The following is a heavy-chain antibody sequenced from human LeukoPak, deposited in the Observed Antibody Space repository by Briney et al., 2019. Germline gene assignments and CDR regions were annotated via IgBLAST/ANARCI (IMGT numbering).Heavy chain of an antibody. V-gene: IGHV3-23*01. J-gene: IGHJ6*02. CDR3: AKPLLGMDV. CDR1: GFTFSSYA. D-gene: IGHD3-10*01. Sequence: GGSLRLSCAAYGFTFSSYAMSWVRQAPGKGLEWVSAISGSGSSTYYADSVKGRFTISRDDSKNTLYLQMNSLRAEDTAVYYCAKPLLGMDVWGQGTTVTVSS. CDR2: ISGSGSST.